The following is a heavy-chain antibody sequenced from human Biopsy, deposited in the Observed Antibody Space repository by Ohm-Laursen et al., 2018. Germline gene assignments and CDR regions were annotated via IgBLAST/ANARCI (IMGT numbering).Heavy chain of an antibody. V-gene: IGHV4-4*07. CDR3: ARDRDRRGWFDP. CDR2: IYTSGIT. J-gene: IGHJ5*02. CDR1: GGSFSSYS. D-gene: IGHD1-14*01. Sequence: SDTLSLTCTVSGGSFSSYSWSWIRQPAGKGLEWIGQIYTSGITNYNPSLKSRVTMSVDTSKNKFSLRVSSVIAADTAVYYCARDRDRRGWFDPWGQGTLVTVSS.